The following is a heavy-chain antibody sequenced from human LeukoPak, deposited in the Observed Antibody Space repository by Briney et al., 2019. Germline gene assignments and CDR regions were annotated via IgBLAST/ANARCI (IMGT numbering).Heavy chain of an antibody. Sequence: SETLSLTCTVSGGSISSSTYYWGWIRQPPGKGLEWIGSIYYDGSTDYNPSLKSRVTISVDTSKNQFSLKLSSVTAADTAVYYCAGSGPPAAIQGGIDYWGQGTLVTVSS. J-gene: IGHJ4*02. CDR2: IYYDGST. CDR3: AGSGPPAAIQGGIDY. CDR1: GGSISSSTYY. D-gene: IGHD2-2*01. V-gene: IGHV4-39*07.